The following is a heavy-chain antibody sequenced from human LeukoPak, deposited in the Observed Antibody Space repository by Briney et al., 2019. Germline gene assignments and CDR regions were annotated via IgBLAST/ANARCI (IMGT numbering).Heavy chain of an antibody. CDR3: ARNERYCSGGSCYSIDY. Sequence: SVTVSCKASGGTFSSYAISWVRQAPGQGLEWMGRIIPILGIANYAQKFQGRVTITADKSTSTAYMELSSLRSEDTAVYYCARNERYCSGGSCYSIDYWGQGTLVTVSS. CDR1: GGTFSSYA. CDR2: IIPILGIA. V-gene: IGHV1-69*04. D-gene: IGHD2-15*01. J-gene: IGHJ4*02.